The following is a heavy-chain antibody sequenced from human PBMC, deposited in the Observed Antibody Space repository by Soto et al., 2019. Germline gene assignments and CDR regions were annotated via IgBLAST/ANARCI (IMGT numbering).Heavy chain of an antibody. CDR3: ARTLIFAGRAYYGMDL. Sequence: LYLTCTGSCWSISSGGYYWGWILQHPGKGLEWIGYIYYSGSTYYNPSLKSRVTISVDTSKNQFSLKLSSVTAADTAVYYCARTLIFAGRAYYGMDLWGQGTTVTVSS. J-gene: IGHJ6*02. CDR1: CWSISSGGYY. D-gene: IGHD3-3*01. V-gene: IGHV4-31*03. CDR2: IYYSGST.